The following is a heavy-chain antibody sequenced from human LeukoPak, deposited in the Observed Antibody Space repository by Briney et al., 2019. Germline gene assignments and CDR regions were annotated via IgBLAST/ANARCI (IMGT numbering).Heavy chain of an antibody. CDR2: INHSGST. Sequence: SETLSLTCAVSGGSISSSNWWSWVRQPPGKGLEWIGEINHSGSTNYNPSLKSRVTISVDTSKNQFSLKLSSVTAADTAVYYCARTWYSSGWFDYWGQGTLVTVSS. CDR1: GGSISSSNW. J-gene: IGHJ4*02. V-gene: IGHV4-4*02. CDR3: ARTWYSSGWFDY. D-gene: IGHD6-19*01.